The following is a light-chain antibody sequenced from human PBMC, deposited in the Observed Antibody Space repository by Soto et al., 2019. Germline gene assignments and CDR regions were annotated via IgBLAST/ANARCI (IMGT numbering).Light chain of an antibody. V-gene: IGKV1-33*01. CDR2: DAS. Sequence: DIQMTQSPSSLSASVGDRVTITFQASQDISNYLNWYQQKPGKAPKLLIYDASNLETGVPSRFSGSGSGTDFTFTIASLQPEDFSTYYCQQSDSTPYTFGQGTNVDIK. CDR1: QDISNY. CDR3: QQSDSTPYT. J-gene: IGKJ2*01.